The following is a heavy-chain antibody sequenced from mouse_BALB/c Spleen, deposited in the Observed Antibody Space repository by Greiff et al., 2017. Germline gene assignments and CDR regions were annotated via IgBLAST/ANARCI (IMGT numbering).Heavy chain of an antibody. Sequence: EVHLVESGGGLVKPGGSLKLSCAASGFTFSSYAMSWVRQSPEKRLEWVAEISSGGSYTYYPDTVTGRFTISRDNAKNTLYLEMSSLRSEDTAMYYCARLTGTFAYWGQGTLVTVSA. D-gene: IGHD4-1*01. V-gene: IGHV5-9-4*01. J-gene: IGHJ3*01. CDR2: ISSGGSYT. CDR1: GFTFSSYA. CDR3: ARLTGTFAY.